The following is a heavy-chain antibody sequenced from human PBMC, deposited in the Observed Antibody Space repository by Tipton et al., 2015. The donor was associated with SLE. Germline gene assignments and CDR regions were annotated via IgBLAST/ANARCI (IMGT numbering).Heavy chain of an antibody. CDR3: ARAGTGTAWGTFDI. J-gene: IGHJ3*02. CDR2: IYTSGST. D-gene: IGHD1-14*01. Sequence: TLSLTCTVSGGSINSGSHHWNWIRQPAGKGLEWIGRIYTSGSTNYNPSLKSRVTISADTSKNHFSLRLTSVTAADTAVYYCARAGTGTAWGTFDIWGPGTMVTVSS. V-gene: IGHV4-61*02. CDR1: GGSINSGSHH.